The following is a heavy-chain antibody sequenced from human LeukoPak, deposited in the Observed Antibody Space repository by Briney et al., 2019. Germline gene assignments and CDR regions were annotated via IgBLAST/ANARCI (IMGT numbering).Heavy chain of an antibody. CDR2: IYSSGRT. CDR3: ARDYSYPDY. J-gene: IGHJ4*02. Sequence: PSETLSLTCTVSGASISAYHWSWIRQPAGKGLEWIGRIYSSGRTNYIPSLKSRLTMSVDTSKNQFSLKLNSVTAADTAVYDCARDYSYPDYWGQGTLVTVSP. V-gene: IGHV4-4*07. CDR1: GASISAYH. D-gene: IGHD5-18*01.